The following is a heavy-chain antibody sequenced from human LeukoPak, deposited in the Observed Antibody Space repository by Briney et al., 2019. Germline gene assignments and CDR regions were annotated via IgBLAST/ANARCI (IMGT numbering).Heavy chain of an antibody. D-gene: IGHD3-22*01. Sequence: SVKVSCKASGGTFSRYTISWVRQAPGQGPERMGGIIPIFGTANYAQKFQGRVTITADESTSTAYMELRSLRSEDTAVYYCARDAAIFDSSGYYYLWWGQGTLVTVSS. CDR3: ARDAAIFDSSGYYYLW. J-gene: IGHJ4*02. CDR1: GGTFSRYT. V-gene: IGHV1-69*13. CDR2: IIPIFGTA.